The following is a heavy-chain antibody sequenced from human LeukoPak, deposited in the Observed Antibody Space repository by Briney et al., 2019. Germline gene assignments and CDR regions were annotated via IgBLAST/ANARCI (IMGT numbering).Heavy chain of an antibody. D-gene: IGHD2-21*02. CDR2: INSDGSST. CDR3: AHLLFSPYCGGDCYAATSDY. Sequence: PGGSLRLSCAASAFTFSSYWMHWVRQAPGNGLVWVSRINSDGSSTSYADSVKGRFTISRDNAKTTLYLQMNSLRAEDTAVYYCAHLLFSPYCGGDCYAATSDYWGQGTLVTVSS. J-gene: IGHJ4*02. V-gene: IGHV3-74*01. CDR1: AFTFSSYW.